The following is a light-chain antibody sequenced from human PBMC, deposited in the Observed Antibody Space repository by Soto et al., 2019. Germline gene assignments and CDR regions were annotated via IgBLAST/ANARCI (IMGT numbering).Light chain of an antibody. J-gene: IGKJ1*01. CDR2: AAS. Sequence: DIQMTQYPSSLSASFGDRVTITCRASQSISSYLNWYQQKPGRAPKLLIYAASSLQSGVPSRFSGSGSGTDFTLTISSLKNEDFATYDCQQSYSTTRTFGQGTKVDIK. V-gene: IGKV1-39*01. CDR3: QQSYSTTRT. CDR1: QSISSY.